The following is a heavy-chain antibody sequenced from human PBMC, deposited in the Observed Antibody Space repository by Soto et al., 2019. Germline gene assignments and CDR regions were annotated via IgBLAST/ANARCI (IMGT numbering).Heavy chain of an antibody. CDR1: GGSISSGHYY. V-gene: IGHV4-30-4*01. CDR3: ALSGTYCGGDCYDS. J-gene: IGHJ4*02. CDR2: IHTSGST. D-gene: IGHD2-21*02. Sequence: QVQLQESGPGLVKPSQTLSLTCTVSGGSISSGHYYWSWLRQPPGKGLEWVGYIHTSGSTHYNPSLRSRIVISVDTSKSQFSLTLTSVTAADTAVYYCALSGTYCGGDCYDSWGQGTLLTVSS.